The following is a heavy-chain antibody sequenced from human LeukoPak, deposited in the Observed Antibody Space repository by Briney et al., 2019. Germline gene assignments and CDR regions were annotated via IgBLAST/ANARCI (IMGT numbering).Heavy chain of an antibody. CDR1: GDSFSGYY. J-gene: IGHJ5*02. CDR2: INHSGST. Sequence: SETLSLTCAVYGDSFSGYYWSWIRQPPGKGLEWIGEINHSGSTNYNPSLKSRVTISVDTSKNQFSLKLSSVTAADTAVYYCARAGYVWGSYRYPTNNWFDPWGQGTLVTVSS. D-gene: IGHD3-16*02. V-gene: IGHV4-34*01. CDR3: ARAGYVWGSYRYPTNNWFDP.